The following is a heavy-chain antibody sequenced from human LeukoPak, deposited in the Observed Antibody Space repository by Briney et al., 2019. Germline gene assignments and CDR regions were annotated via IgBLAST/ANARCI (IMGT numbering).Heavy chain of an antibody. D-gene: IGHD6-19*01. J-gene: IGHJ4*02. CDR1: GFTFDDYA. Sequence: PGGSLRLSCAASGFTFDDYAMHWVRQAPGKGLEWVAVISYDGSNKYYADSVKGRFTISRDNSKNTLYLQMNSLRAEDTAVYYCAKDSIAVAGTYLWPEDYWGQGTLVTVSS. CDR3: AKDSIAVAGTYLWPEDY. CDR2: ISYDGSNK. V-gene: IGHV3-30*18.